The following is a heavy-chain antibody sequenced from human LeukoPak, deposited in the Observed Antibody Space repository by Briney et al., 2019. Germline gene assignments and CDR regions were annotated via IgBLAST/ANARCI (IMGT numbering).Heavy chain of an antibody. D-gene: IGHD6-13*01. J-gene: IGHJ5*02. Sequence: TSQTLSLTCTVSGGSISSGDYYWSWIRQPPGKGLEWIGYIYYSGSTYYNPSLKSRVTISVDTSKNQFSLKLSSVTAADTAVYYCARVEQQLALYWFDPWGQGTLVTVSS. CDR1: GGSISSGDYY. CDR2: IYYSGST. V-gene: IGHV4-30-4*08. CDR3: ARVEQQLALYWFDP.